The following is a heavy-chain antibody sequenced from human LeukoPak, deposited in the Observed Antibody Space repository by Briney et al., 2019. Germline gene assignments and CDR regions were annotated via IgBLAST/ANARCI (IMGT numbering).Heavy chain of an antibody. Sequence: GGSLRLSCAASGFTFSNAWMSWVRQAPGKGLEWVGRIKSKTDGGTTDYAAPVKGRFTISRDDSKNTLYLQMNSLKTEGTAVYYCTTEEGYYYMDVWGKGTTVTVSS. V-gene: IGHV3-15*01. CDR2: IKSKTDGGTT. CDR3: TTEEGYYYMDV. CDR1: GFTFSNAW. J-gene: IGHJ6*03.